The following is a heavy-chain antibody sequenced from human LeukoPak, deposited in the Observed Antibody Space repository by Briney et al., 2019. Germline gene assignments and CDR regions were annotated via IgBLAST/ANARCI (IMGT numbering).Heavy chain of an antibody. D-gene: IGHD2-2*01. CDR3: AKGGYCSSTSCFSIDY. V-gene: IGHV3-23*01. Sequence: PGGSLRLSCAASGFTVSSNYMSWVRQAPGKGLEWVSAISGSGGSTYYADSVKGRFTISRDNSKNTLYLQMNSLRAEDTAVYYCAKGGYCSSTSCFSIDYWGQGTLVTVSS. J-gene: IGHJ4*02. CDR1: GFTVSSNY. CDR2: ISGSGGST.